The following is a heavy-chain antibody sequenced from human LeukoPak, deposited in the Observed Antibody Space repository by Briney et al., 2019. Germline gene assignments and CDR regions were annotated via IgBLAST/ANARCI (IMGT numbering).Heavy chain of an antibody. J-gene: IGHJ6*02. D-gene: IGHD6-6*01. V-gene: IGHV4-39*01. Sequence: SETLSLTCTVSGGSISSSSYYWGWIRQPPGKGLEWIGSIYYSGSTYYNPSLKSRVTISVDTSKNQFSLKLSSVTAADTAVYYCARLSYSSSSPDAYYYYGMDVWGQGTTVTVSS. CDR1: GGSISSSSYY. CDR3: ARLSYSSSSPDAYYYYGMDV. CDR2: IYYSGST.